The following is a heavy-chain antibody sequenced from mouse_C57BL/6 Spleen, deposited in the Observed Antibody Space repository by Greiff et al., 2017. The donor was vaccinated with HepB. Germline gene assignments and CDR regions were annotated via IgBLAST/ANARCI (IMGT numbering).Heavy chain of an antibody. CDR3: ARSGYDYDGTPYAMDY. Sequence: VQLQQSGPELVKPGASVKISCKASGYAFSSSWMNWVKQRPGKGLEWIGRIYPGDGDTNYNGKFKGKATLTADKSSSTAYMQLSSLTSEDSAVYFCARSGYDYDGTPYAMDYWGQGTSVTVSS. CDR1: GYAFSSSW. CDR2: IYPGDGDT. J-gene: IGHJ4*01. V-gene: IGHV1-82*01. D-gene: IGHD2-4*01.